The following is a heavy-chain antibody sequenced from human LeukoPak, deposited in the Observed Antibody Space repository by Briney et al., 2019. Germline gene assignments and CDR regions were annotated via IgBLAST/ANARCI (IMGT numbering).Heavy chain of an antibody. Sequence: SVKVSCKASGGTFSSYAIGWVRQAPGQGLEWMGGIIPIFGTANYAQKFQGRVTITTDESTSTAYMELSSLRSEDTAVYYCARAPYCSGGSCDAEYFQHWGQGTLVTVSS. J-gene: IGHJ1*01. D-gene: IGHD2-15*01. CDR1: GGTFSSYA. CDR3: ARAPYCSGGSCDAEYFQH. CDR2: IIPIFGTA. V-gene: IGHV1-69*05.